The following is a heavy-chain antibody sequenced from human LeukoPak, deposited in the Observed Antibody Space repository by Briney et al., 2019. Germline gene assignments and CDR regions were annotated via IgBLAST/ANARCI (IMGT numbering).Heavy chain of an antibody. CDR1: GFTVSSKY. V-gene: IGHV3-66*01. CDR2: IYSGGST. J-gene: IGHJ6*02. D-gene: IGHD5-12*01. CDR3: ARSVATITYYYYGMDV. Sequence: AGGSQRLSCAASGFTVSSKYMSWVRQAPGKGLEWVSVIYSGGSTYYADSVKGRFTISRDNSKNTLHLQMNSLRAEDTAVYFCARSVATITYYYYGMDVWGQGTTVTVSS.